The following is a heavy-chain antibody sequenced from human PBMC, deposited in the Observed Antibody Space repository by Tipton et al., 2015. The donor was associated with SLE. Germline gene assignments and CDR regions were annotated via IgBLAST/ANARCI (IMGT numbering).Heavy chain of an antibody. J-gene: IGHJ3*02. V-gene: IGHV4-61*09. CDR2: IYSSGST. CDR1: GDSISSGSYY. D-gene: IGHD3-10*01. Sequence: TLSLTCTVSGDSISSGSYYWSWIRQPAGKGLDWIGHIYSSGSTNFNPSLKSRVSISADTSKNQFSLTLSSVTAADTAVYYCARELMVVRGLSRRDAFDIWGQGAMVTVSS. CDR3: ARELMVVRGLSRRDAFDI.